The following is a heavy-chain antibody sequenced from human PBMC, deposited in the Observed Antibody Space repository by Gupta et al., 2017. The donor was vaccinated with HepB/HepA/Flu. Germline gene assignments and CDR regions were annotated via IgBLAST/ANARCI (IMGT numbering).Heavy chain of an antibody. D-gene: IGHD3-22*01. CDR3: ARGDYDSSGYYSDTSLDY. V-gene: IGHV1-3*01. Sequence: QVHLVQSGAEVKKPGASVKVSCKASGYIFTNYALNWVRQAPGQRLEWMGWINAGNGHTTYSQTFQCRVAINGDTSANTVYMELSSLRSEDTAVYFCARGDYDSSGYYSDTSLDYWGQGTLVTVSP. CDR2: INAGNGHT. CDR1: GYIFTNYA. J-gene: IGHJ4*02.